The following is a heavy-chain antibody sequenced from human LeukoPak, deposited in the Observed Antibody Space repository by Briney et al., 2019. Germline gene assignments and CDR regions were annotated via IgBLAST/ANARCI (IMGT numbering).Heavy chain of an antibody. J-gene: IGHJ6*03. V-gene: IGHV3-21*01. D-gene: IGHD3-10*01. Sequence: GGSLRLSCAASGFTFSSYSMNWVRQAPGKGLEWVSCISTSSSYIYYADSVKGRFTISRDNAKNSLYLQMNSLRAEDTAVYYCARDHGSMVRGVIGRSSDYSYYYYMDVWGKGTTVTVSS. CDR3: ARDHGSMVRGVIGRSSDYSYYYYMDV. CDR1: GFTFSSYS. CDR2: ISTSSSYI.